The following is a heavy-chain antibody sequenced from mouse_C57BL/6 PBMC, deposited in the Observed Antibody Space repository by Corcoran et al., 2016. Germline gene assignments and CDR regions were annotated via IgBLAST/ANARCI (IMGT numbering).Heavy chain of an antibody. D-gene: IGHD1-1*01. CDR2: IFPGSGST. CDR1: GYTFTDYY. Sequence: QVQLQQSGPELVKPGASVKISCKASGYTFTDYYINWVKQRPGQGLEWIGWIFPGSGSTYYNEKFKGKATLTVDKSSNTAYMLLSSLTSEDSAVYFCARRTTDGYFDVWGTGTTVTVSS. CDR3: ARRTTDGYFDV. J-gene: IGHJ1*03. V-gene: IGHV1-75*01.